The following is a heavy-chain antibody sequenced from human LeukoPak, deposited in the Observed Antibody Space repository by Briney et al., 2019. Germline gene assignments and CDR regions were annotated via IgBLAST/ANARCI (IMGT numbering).Heavy chain of an antibody. D-gene: IGHD3-3*01. CDR1: GFTFSSYG. CDR2: IRYDGSNK. J-gene: IGHJ6*03. Sequence: GGSLRLSCAASGFTFSSYGMHWVRQAPGKGLEWVAFIRYDGSNKYYADSVKGRFTISRDNSKNTLYLQMNSLRAEDTAVYYCAKSEGLEWLPTYYYYYMDVWGKGTTVTVSS. V-gene: IGHV3-30*02. CDR3: AKSEGLEWLPTYYYYYMDV.